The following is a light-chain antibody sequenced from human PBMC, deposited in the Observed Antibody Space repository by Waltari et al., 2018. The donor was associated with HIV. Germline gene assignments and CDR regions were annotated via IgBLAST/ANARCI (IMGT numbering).Light chain of an antibody. CDR2: SDI. CDR1: RSNIGAAYF. CDR3: QSYDSSLRASV. V-gene: IGLV1-40*01. J-gene: IGLJ2*01. Sequence: QSALTQPPSVPGAPGQRVTISCTGNRSNIGAAYFVHWYQHLPGTAPKLLVYSDINRPSGVPDRFSGSKSGTSASLVITGLQAEDEADYYCQSYDSSLRASVFGGGTKLTVL.